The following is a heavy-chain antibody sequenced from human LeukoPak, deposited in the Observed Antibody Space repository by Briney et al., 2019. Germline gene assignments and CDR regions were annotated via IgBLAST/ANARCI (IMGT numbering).Heavy chain of an antibody. CDR3: ARCPPAGLVPYYFDY. D-gene: IGHD6-19*01. J-gene: IGHJ4*02. CDR2: INPSGGST. V-gene: IGHV1-46*01. Sequence: GASVKVSCKASGYTFTSYGISWVRQAPGQGLEWMGIINPSGGSTSYAQKFQGRVTMTRDTSTSTVYMELSSLRSEDTAVYYCARCPPAGLVPYYFDYWGQGTLVTVSS. CDR1: GYTFTSYG.